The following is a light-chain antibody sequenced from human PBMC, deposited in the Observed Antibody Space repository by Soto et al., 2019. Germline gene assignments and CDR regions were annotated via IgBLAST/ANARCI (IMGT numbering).Light chain of an antibody. J-gene: IGKJ4*01. CDR1: QGISSA. Sequence: AIQLTQSPSSLSASVGDSVTITCRASQGISSALAWYQQKPGKAPKLLIYDASSLESGVPSRFSGSGSGTDFTLTISSLQPEDFATYYCQQFNNLLTFGGGTKVDIK. V-gene: IGKV1D-13*01. CDR2: DAS. CDR3: QQFNNLLT.